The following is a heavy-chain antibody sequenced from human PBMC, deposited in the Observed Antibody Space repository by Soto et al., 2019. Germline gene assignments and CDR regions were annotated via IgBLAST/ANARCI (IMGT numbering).Heavy chain of an antibody. J-gene: IGHJ4*02. Sequence: SETLSLTCTVSGGSISSGDYYWSWIRQPPGKGLEWIGYIYYSGSTYYNPSLKSRVTISVDTSKNQFSLKLSSVTAADTAVYYCARIPYYYDSSGYYHSPYYFDYWGQGTLVTVSS. V-gene: IGHV4-30-4*01. CDR3: ARIPYYYDSSGYYHSPYYFDY. CDR2: IYYSGST. CDR1: GGSISSGDYY. D-gene: IGHD3-22*01.